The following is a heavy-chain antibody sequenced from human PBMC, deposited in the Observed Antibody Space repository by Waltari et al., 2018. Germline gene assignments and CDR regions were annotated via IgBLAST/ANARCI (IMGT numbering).Heavy chain of an antibody. CDR2: TYYRSKWYS. D-gene: IGHD6-19*01. CDR1: GDRVSNHHAV. V-gene: IGHV6-1*01. CDR3: ARWGSGWSFDY. Sequence: QVQLQQSGPGLVKPSQTLSLTCAISGDRVSNHHAVWNGIRQSPSRGLEWLGRTYYRSKWYSDYALSVKSRITINPDTSKNQFSLHLNSVTPEDTAVYYCARWGSGWSFDYWGQGTLVTVSS. J-gene: IGHJ4*02.